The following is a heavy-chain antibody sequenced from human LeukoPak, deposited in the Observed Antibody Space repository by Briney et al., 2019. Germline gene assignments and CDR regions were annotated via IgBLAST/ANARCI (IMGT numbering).Heavy chain of an antibody. CDR3: ARNRGQYYYDSSGYAYYYYMDV. Sequence: GASVKVSCKASGYTFTSYDINWVRQATGQGLEWMGWMNPNSGNTGYAQKFQGRVTITRNTSISTAYMELSSLRSEDTAVYYCARNRGQYYYDSSGYAYYYYMDVWGKGTTVTVSS. CDR2: MNPNSGNT. CDR1: GYTFTSYD. D-gene: IGHD3-22*01. V-gene: IGHV1-8*03. J-gene: IGHJ6*03.